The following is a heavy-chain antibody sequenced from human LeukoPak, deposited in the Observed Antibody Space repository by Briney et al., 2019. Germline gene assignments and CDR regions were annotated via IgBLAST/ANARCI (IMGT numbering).Heavy chain of an antibody. CDR2: ISSSGSTI. CDR1: GFTFSSYE. J-gene: IGHJ4*02. Sequence: GGSLRLSCAASGFTFSSYEMNWVRQAPGKGLEWVSYISSSGSTIYYADSVKGRFTISRDNAKNSLYLQMNSLRAEDTAVYYCASAYYHYYFDYWGQGTLVTVSS. CDR3: ASAYYHYYFDY. D-gene: IGHD3-16*01. V-gene: IGHV3-48*03.